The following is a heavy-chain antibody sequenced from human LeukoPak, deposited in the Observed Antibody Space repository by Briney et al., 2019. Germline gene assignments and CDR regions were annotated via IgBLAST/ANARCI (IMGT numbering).Heavy chain of an antibody. Sequence: GRSLRLSCAASGFTFSTYAMYWVRQAPGKGLEWVAVILHDGSNEYYADSVKGRFIISRDNSKNTLYLQMNSLRAEDTAVYYCAKGYSSSWYSTYFDFWGQGTLVTVSS. CDR1: GFTFSTYA. J-gene: IGHJ4*02. D-gene: IGHD6-13*01. CDR3: AKGYSSSWYSTYFDF. V-gene: IGHV3-30*04. CDR2: ILHDGSNE.